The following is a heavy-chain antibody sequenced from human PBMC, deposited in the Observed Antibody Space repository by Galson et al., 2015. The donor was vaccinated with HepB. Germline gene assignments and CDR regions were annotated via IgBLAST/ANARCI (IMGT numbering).Heavy chain of an antibody. V-gene: IGHV3-21*01. J-gene: IGHJ4*02. CDR2: ISRLNYM. CDR1: GFSFSTYD. Sequence: SLRLSCAASGFSFSTYDMNWVRQAPGKGLEWVSSISRLNYMYYADSVKGRFTISRDKAKNALNLQMNSLRVEDTAVYYCVRERSTIAVAGVLDYWGLGTLVTVSS. CDR3: VRERSTIAVAGVLDY. D-gene: IGHD6-19*01.